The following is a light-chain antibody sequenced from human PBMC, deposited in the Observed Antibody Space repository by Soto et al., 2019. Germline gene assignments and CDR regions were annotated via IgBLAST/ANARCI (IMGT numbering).Light chain of an antibody. V-gene: IGKV1-5*01. CDR1: QSISNW. CDR3: QQCNSYS. Sequence: DIQMTQCPSTLSVSVGDRVTITCRASQSISNWLAWYQKKPGTAPKVLIYHASNLQSGVPSRFSGSGSGTEFTLTISSMQPDDFATYYCQQCNSYSFGHGTKVDIK. CDR2: HAS. J-gene: IGKJ1*01.